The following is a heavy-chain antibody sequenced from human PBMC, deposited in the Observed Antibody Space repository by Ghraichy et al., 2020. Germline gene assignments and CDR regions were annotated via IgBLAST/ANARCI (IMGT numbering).Heavy chain of an antibody. CDR3: ATESGTYYGSESPYNPLDY. D-gene: IGHD1-26*01. V-gene: IGHV3-23*01. Sequence: GGSLRLSCAASGFRVNAYAMSWVRQAPGKGLEWVSRLSGSGGSTNYARSVKGRFTISRDNSKNTLFLQMNSLRAEDTAVYYCATESGTYYGSESPYNPLDYWGQGTLVTVSS. J-gene: IGHJ4*02. CDR2: LSGSGGST. CDR1: GFRVNAYA.